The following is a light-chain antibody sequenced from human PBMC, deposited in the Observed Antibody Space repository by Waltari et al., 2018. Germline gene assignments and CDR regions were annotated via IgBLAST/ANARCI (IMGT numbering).Light chain of an antibody. CDR3: QTGGHGTWV. Sequence: RPGRGPRCLMKGNSDGGHTKGDEIPDRFSGSSSGADRYLTISSVQSEDEADYYCQTGGHGTWVFGGGTKLTVL. V-gene: IGLV4-69*01. CDR2: GNSDGGH. J-gene: IGLJ3*02.